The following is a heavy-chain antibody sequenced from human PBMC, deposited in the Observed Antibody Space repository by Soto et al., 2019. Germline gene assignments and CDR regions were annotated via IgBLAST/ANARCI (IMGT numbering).Heavy chain of an antibody. D-gene: IGHD2-15*01. CDR1: GFSFDDYA. J-gene: IGHJ6*02. V-gene: IGHV3-9*01. CDR3: AKESVSATTSYSQYFAMDV. CDR2: ISWNGGRI. Sequence: PGGSLRLSCAASGFSFDDYAMHWVRQTPGKGLEWVSGISWNGGRIGYADSVKGRFTISRDKAKKSLYLQMNSLRPEDTALYFCAKESVSATTSYSQYFAMDVWGRGTKFTVSS.